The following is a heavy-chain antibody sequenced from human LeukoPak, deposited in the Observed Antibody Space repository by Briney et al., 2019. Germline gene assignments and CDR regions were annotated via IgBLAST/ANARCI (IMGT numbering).Heavy chain of an antibody. J-gene: IGHJ5*02. Sequence: PSETLSLTCTVSGGSISSSSYYWSWIRQPPGKGLEWIGEINHSGGTNYNLSLQSRVTISVDTSKNQFSLKLSSVTAADTAVYYCARAGDCSSTSCYRRYSGYSNNWFDPWGQGTLVTVSS. D-gene: IGHD2-2*03. CDR2: INHSGGT. CDR3: ARAGDCSSTSCYRRYSGYSNNWFDP. CDR1: GGSISSSSYY. V-gene: IGHV4-39*07.